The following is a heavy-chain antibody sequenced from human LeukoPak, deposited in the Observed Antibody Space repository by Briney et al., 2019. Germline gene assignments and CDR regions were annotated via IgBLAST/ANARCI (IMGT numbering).Heavy chain of an antibody. CDR2: ISYDGSNK. CDR3: ARDLVPAVRYSSGYYDY. J-gene: IGHJ4*02. Sequence: SGGSLRLSCAASGFTFSSYAMHWVRQAPGKGLEWVAVISYDGSNKYYADSVKGRFTISRDNSKNTLYLQMNSLRAEDTAVYYCARDLVPAVRYSSGYYDYWGQGTLVTVSS. CDR1: GFTFSSYA. D-gene: IGHD3-22*01. V-gene: IGHV3-30-3*01.